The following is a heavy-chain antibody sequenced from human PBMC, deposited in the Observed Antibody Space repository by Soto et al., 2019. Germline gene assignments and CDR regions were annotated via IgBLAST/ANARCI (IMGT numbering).Heavy chain of an antibody. D-gene: IGHD1-1*01. J-gene: IGHJ4*02. Sequence: PGGSLRLSCSASGFTFSSYTMHWVRQAPGKGLKYVSAITGDGHSTYYADSVKGRFTISRVNSRNTLFLQMSSLRVEDTAVYYCVQMKAWERLFPDFWGQGTLVTVSS. V-gene: IGHV3-64D*06. CDR3: VQMKAWERLFPDF. CDR1: GFTFSSYT. CDR2: ITGDGHST.